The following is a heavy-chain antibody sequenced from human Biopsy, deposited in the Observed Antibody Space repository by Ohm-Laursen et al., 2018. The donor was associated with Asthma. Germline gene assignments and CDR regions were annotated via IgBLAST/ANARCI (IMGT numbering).Heavy chain of an antibody. CDR2: ISGGGPST. CDR1: GFPFRGFG. Sequence: SLRLSCSASGFPFRGFGMTWVRQAPGRGLEWVATISGGGPSTFYAAPVKGRFTISSDTLKNTVFLHLSSLRAEDTAVYYCAKEPGTVGWHADYLEEWGRGTLVTVSS. V-gene: IGHV3-23*01. J-gene: IGHJ4*02. D-gene: IGHD6-19*01. CDR3: AKEPGTVGWHADYLEE.